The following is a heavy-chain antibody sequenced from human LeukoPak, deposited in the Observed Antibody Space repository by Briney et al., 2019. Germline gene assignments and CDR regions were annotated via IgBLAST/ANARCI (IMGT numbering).Heavy chain of an antibody. CDR2: IGTSSTTI. CDR3: ARVGYCSGGSCYSYYYYGMDV. D-gene: IGHD2-15*01. Sequence: GGSLRLSCAASGFTFSSYTMNWVRQPPGKGLEWVSNIGTSSTTIYYADSVKGRFTISRDNSKNTLYLQMNSLRAEDTAVYYCARVGYCSGGSCYSYYYYGMDVWGQGTTVTVSS. V-gene: IGHV3-48*01. CDR1: GFTFSSYT. J-gene: IGHJ6*02.